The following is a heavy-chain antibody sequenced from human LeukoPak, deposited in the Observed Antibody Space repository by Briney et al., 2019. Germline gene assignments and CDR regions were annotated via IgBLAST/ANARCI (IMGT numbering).Heavy chain of an antibody. J-gene: IGHJ4*02. D-gene: IGHD3-22*01. CDR1: GFTFSDYS. CDR3: ARESGYYDSSGYYWGYFDY. Sequence: GGSLRLSCAVSGFTFSDYSLNWVRQAPGKGLEWISYISSSGSNKAYADSIEGRFTISRDNSKNTLYLQMNSLRAEDTAVYYCARESGYYDSSGYYWGYFDYWGQGTLVTVSS. CDR2: ISSSGSNK. V-gene: IGHV3-48*01.